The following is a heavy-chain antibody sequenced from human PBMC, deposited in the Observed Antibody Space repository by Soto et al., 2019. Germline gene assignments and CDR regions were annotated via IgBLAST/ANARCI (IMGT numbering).Heavy chain of an antibody. D-gene: IGHD3-3*01. CDR3: ARRFWSGYSAAFDI. V-gene: IGHV3-48*01. CDR2: ISDSSSTI. J-gene: IGHJ3*02. Sequence: GGSLRLSCASSGFPFSSYSMNWVRQAPGKGLEWVSYISDSSSTIYHADSVKGRFTISRDNAKNSLYLQMNSLRAEDTAIYYCARRFWSGYSAAFDIWGQGTMVTVSS. CDR1: GFPFSSYS.